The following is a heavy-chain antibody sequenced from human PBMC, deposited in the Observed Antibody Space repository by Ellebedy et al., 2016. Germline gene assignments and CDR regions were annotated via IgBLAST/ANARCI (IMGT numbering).Heavy chain of an antibody. D-gene: IGHD3-9*01. Sequence: GESLKISCAASGFTISNFAMNWVRQAPGKGLQWVASINDRSSPIYYADSVKGRFTISRDNAENSLCLQMNSLRADDTAVYFCTRDPRPYPRYGHYDSWGQGTLVTVSS. J-gene: IGHJ4*02. CDR1: GFTISNFA. CDR3: TRDPRPYPRYGHYDS. CDR2: INDRSSPI. V-gene: IGHV3-21*01.